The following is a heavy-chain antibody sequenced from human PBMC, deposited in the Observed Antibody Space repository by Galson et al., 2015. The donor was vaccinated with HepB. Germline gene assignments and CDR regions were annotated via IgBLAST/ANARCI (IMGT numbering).Heavy chain of an antibody. CDR2: FMPIFGAA. J-gene: IGHJ6*03. Sequence: SVKVSCKASGGTFSNYAISWVRQAPGQGLEWMGGFMPIFGAANYAQKFQGRVTITADESTSTAYMALSSLGSEGTADYYCARGIPPRPGFSYYYYMAGLGKATTVT. V-gene: IGHV1-69*13. CDR3: ARGIPPRPGFSYYYYMAG. CDR1: GGTFSNYA. D-gene: IGHD6-6*01.